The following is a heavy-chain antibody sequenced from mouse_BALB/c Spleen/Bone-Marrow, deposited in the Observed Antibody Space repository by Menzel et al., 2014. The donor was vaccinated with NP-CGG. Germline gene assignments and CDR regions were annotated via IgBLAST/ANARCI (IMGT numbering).Heavy chain of an antibody. D-gene: IGHD2-1*01. CDR3: TSYGNYWYFDV. CDR2: IHHSGCT. V-gene: IGHV3-1*02. J-gene: IGHJ1*01. Sequence: EVKLQESGPDLVKPSQSLSLTCTVTGYSITSGYSWHWIRQFPGNKLEWMGYIHHSGCTNYNPSLRSRISITRDTSKNQFFLHLNSVTTEDTATYYCTSYGNYWYFDVWGAGTTVTGSS. CDR1: GYSITSGYS.